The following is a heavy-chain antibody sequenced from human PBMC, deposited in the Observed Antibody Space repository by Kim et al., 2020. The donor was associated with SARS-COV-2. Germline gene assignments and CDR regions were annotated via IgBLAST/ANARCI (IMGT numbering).Heavy chain of an antibody. D-gene: IGHD3-22*01. Sequence: GGSLRLSCAASGFTFSSYAMSWVRQAPGKGLEWVSAISGSGGSTYYADSVKGRFTISRDNSKNTLYLQMNSLRAEDTAVYYCAKDCPYYYDSSGYSDIWGQGTMVTVSS. J-gene: IGHJ3*02. CDR3: AKDCPYYYDSSGYSDI. V-gene: IGHV3-23*01. CDR2: ISGSGGST. CDR1: GFTFSSYA.